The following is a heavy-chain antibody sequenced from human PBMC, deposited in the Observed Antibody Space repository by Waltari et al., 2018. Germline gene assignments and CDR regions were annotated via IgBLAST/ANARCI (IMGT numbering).Heavy chain of an antibody. Sequence: QVQLQQWGAGLLKPSETLSLTCAVYGGSFSGYYWSWIRQPPGNGLEWIGEINHRGSTNTNPSLKGRVTISVDTSKNQFSLKLSSVTAADTAVYYCASRGGSGADYWGQGTLVTVSS. CDR3: ASRGGSGADY. J-gene: IGHJ4*02. CDR2: INHRGST. CDR1: GGSFSGYY. V-gene: IGHV4-34*01. D-gene: IGHD3-10*01.